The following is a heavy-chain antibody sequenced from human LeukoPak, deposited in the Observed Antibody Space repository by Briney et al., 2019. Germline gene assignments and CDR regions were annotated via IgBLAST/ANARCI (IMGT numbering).Heavy chain of an antibody. J-gene: IGHJ4*02. V-gene: IGHV4-39*01. D-gene: IGHD6-6*01. CDR1: GGSVSSSSYY. CDR3: ARQVRVAARPPYFDY. CDR2: IYYSGST. Sequence: SETLSLTCTVSGGSVSSSSYYWGWVRQPPGKGLEWIGSIYYSGSTYYNPPLKSRVTISVDTSKNQFSLKLSSVIAADTAVYYCARQVRVAARPPYFDYWGQGTLVTVSS.